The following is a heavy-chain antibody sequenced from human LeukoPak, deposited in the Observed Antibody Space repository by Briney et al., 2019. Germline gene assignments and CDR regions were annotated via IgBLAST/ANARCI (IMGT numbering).Heavy chain of an antibody. D-gene: IGHD3-22*01. CDR2: ISGSGGST. V-gene: IGHV3-23*01. J-gene: IGHJ1*01. CDR1: GFTFSSYA. Sequence: GGSLRLSCAASGFTFSSYAMSWVRKAPGKGPEWVSAISGSGGSTYYADSVKGRFTISRDNSKNTLYLQMNSPRAEETAVYYCAKDQYYYDSSGTEHWGQGTLVTVSS. CDR3: AKDQYYYDSSGTEH.